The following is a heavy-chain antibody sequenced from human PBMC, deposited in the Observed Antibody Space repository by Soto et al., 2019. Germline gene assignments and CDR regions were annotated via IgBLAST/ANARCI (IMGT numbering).Heavy chain of an antibody. Sequence: QVQLVQSGAEVKKPGSSVKVSCKASGGTFSSYNISWVRQAPGQGLEWMGRIIPILGIANYAQKFQGIVTITEDKSTSTAYMELSSLRSEVTAVDYCASDLSGSYYNWFDPWGQGTLVTVSS. J-gene: IGHJ5*02. CDR2: IIPILGIA. CDR3: ASDLSGSYYNWFDP. V-gene: IGHV1-69*02. D-gene: IGHD3-10*01. CDR1: GGTFSSYN.